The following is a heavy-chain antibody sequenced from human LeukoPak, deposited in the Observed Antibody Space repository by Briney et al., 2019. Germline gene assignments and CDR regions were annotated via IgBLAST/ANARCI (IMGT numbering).Heavy chain of an antibody. CDR3: ATHSGYSYGFLDY. CDR1: GGTFSSYA. J-gene: IGHJ4*02. D-gene: IGHD5-18*01. Sequence: SVKVSCKASGGTFSSYAISWVRQAPGQGLEWMGGIIPIFGTANYAQKFQGRVTITADKSTSTAYMELSSLRSEDTAVYYCATHSGYSYGFLDYWGQGTLVTFSS. V-gene: IGHV1-69*06. CDR2: IIPIFGTA.